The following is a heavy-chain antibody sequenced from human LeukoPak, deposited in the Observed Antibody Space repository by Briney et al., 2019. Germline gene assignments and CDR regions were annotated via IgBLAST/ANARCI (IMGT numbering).Heavy chain of an antibody. V-gene: IGHV3-23*01. CDR1: GITLGNYG. D-gene: IGHD3-16*02. CDR2: IIDSGGRT. J-gene: IGHJ4*02. Sequence: PGGSLRLSFAVSGITLGNYGMGWARQPQGKGREGLAGIIDSGGRTNYADSVKGRFTISRDNPKNTLYLQMNSLRAEDTAVYFCTKRGVVIRVILVGFHKEAYYFDSWGQGALVTVSS. CDR3: TKRGVVIRVILVGFHKEAYYFDS.